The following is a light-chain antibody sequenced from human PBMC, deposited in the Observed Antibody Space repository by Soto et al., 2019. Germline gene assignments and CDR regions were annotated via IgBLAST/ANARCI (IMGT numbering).Light chain of an antibody. V-gene: IGKV3-15*01. J-gene: IGKJ1*01. CDR1: QSANNK. CDR3: QRYSDWPPWK. Sequence: EIVMTQSPATLSVSPGEIATLSCRASQSANNKFAWYQQKPGQAPRLLIYDASIRATGIPDRFIGSGSGTEFTLTITSLQSEDFAVYYCQRYSDWPPWKFGQGTKVDIK. CDR2: DAS.